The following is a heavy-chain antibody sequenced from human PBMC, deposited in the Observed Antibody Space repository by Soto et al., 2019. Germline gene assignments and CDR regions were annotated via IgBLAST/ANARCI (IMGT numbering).Heavy chain of an antibody. CDR3: ARGSDGSGSYYGYYYMDV. D-gene: IGHD3-10*01. V-gene: IGHV3-21*01. J-gene: IGHJ6*03. CDR2: ISSSSSYI. CDR1: GFTFSSYS. Sequence: GGSLRLSCAASGFTFSSYSMNWVRQAPGKGLEWVSSISSSSSYIYYADSVKGRFTISRDNAKNSLYLQMNSLRAEDTAVYYCARGSDGSGSYYGYYYMDVWGKGTTVTVSS.